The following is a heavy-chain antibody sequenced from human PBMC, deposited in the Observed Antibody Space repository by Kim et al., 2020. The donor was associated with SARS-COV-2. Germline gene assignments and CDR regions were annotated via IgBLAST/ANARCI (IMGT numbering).Heavy chain of an antibody. D-gene: IGHD3-3*02. CDR3: ARFHLYYYYYGMDV. J-gene: IGHJ6*02. V-gene: IGHV3-21*01. Sequence: ADSMTGRSTISRDNAKNPLYPQMNSLRAEDTAVYYCARFHLYYYYYGMDVWGQGTTVTVSS.